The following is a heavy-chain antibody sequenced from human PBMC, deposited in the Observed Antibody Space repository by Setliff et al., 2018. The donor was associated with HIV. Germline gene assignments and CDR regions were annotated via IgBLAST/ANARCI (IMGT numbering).Heavy chain of an antibody. CDR1: GASMSGFY. J-gene: IGHJ4*02. V-gene: IGHV4-4*07. CDR3: ARDPGYTFGSTFHFDY. D-gene: IGHD5-18*01. CDR2: IHSGGNT. Sequence: ETLSLTCSVSGASMSGFYWNWIRQPVGKGLEWIGRIHSGGNTNHNPSLKSRITMSVDTSKNHFSLSLSSVTVADTAVYFCARDPGYTFGSTFHFDYWGQGTLVTVSS.